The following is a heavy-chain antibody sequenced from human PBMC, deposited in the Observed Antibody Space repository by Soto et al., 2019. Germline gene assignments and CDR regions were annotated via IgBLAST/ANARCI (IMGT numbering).Heavy chain of an antibody. CDR2: ISAYNGKT. V-gene: IGHV1-18*01. Sequence: VQLVQSGAEVKKPGASEKVSCKTSGDPFTSYGINWVRQAPGQGPEWMGWISAYNGKTSYTQKFQGRVTMTTDTSTSTAYMELRSLRSDDTAVYYCARDRLIAVTGLLHYWGQGTLVTVSS. D-gene: IGHD6-19*01. CDR1: GDPFTSYG. CDR3: ARDRLIAVTGLLHY. J-gene: IGHJ4*02.